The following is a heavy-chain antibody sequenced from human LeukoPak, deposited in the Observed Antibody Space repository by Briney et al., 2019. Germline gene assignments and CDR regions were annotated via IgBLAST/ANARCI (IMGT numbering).Heavy chain of an antibody. D-gene: IGHD3-3*01. J-gene: IGHJ4*02. CDR1: GLTFSTYW. V-gene: IGHV3-7*01. Sequence: PGGSLRLSCAASGLTFSTYWMSWVRQAPGRGLEWVANIKQDGSEQYYVDSVKGRFTISRDNAKNSLYLQMNTLRPEDTAVYYCARERQNKDFWSGGDYWGQGTLVTVSS. CDR2: IKQDGSEQ. CDR3: ARERQNKDFWSGGDY.